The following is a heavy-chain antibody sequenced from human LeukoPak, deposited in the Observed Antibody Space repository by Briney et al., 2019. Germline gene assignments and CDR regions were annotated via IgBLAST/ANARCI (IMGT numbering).Heavy chain of an antibody. Sequence: SETLSLTCTVSGGSISGLYWRWIRQPPGRKLEWIGYIYYRGGTNYNPSLKSRVTISVDTSKNQFSLKLSSVTAADTAVYYCARDRIGEDYMDVWGKGTTVTVSS. CDR2: IYYRGGT. D-gene: IGHD3-10*01. J-gene: IGHJ6*03. CDR1: GGSISGLY. CDR3: ARDRIGEDYMDV. V-gene: IGHV4-59*11.